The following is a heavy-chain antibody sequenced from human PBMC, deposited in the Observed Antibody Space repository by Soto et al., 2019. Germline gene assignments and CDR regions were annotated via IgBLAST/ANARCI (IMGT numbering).Heavy chain of an antibody. Sequence: AASVKGSCKTSGYTFNTYGINWGRQAPGQRLELMGWISAYDGKTTYAEKFQGRVTLTTDTSTSTAYMELSSLRSEDTAVYYCARAADFWSGYYAPYYYYYGMDVWGQGTTVTVSS. CDR1: GYTFNTYG. V-gene: IGHV1-18*01. CDR2: ISAYDGKT. J-gene: IGHJ6*02. CDR3: ARAADFWSGYYAPYYYYYGMDV. D-gene: IGHD3-3*01.